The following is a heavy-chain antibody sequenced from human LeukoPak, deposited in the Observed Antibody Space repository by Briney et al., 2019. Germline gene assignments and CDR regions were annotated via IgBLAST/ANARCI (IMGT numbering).Heavy chain of an antibody. J-gene: IGHJ4*02. Sequence: GGSLRLSCAASGFTFSSYWMHWVRQAPGKGLVWVSRINSDGSSTSYADSVKGRFTISRDNAKNTLYLQMNSLRAEDTAVYYCARDPEGVYCSGGSCYSDPYYFDYWGQGTLVTVSS. CDR3: ARDPEGVYCSGGSCYSDPYYFDY. D-gene: IGHD2-15*01. V-gene: IGHV3-74*01. CDR1: GFTFSSYW. CDR2: INSDGSST.